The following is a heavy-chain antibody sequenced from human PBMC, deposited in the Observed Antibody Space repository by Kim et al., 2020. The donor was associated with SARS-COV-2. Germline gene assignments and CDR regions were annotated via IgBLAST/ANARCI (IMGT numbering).Heavy chain of an antibody. CDR3: TTGRGAHGWMSH. V-gene: IGHV6-1*01. Sequence: SQTLSLTCAISGDSVSIISAAWNWIRQSPSRGLEWLGRTYYRSRWHNDYAVSVKSRVTINPDTSRNQFSLQMTFVTPEDTAVHYCTTGRGAHGWMSHWGQ. J-gene: IGHJ1*01. D-gene: IGHD1-1*01. CDR1: GDSVSIISAA. CDR2: TYYRSRWHN.